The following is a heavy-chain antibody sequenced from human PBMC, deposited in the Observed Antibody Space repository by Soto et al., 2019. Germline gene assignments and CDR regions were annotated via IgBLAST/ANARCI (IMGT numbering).Heavy chain of an antibody. CDR1: GGTFSRYA. CDR3: AREQQLGGFDP. V-gene: IGHV1-69*13. J-gene: IGHJ5*02. CDR2: IIPIFGTA. D-gene: IGHD6-6*01. Sequence: GPTVKVSFKASGGTFSRYAISCVRQAPGQGLEWMGGIIPIFGTANYAQKFQGRVTITADESTSTAYMELSSLRSEDTAVYYCAREQQLGGFDPWGQGTLVTVSS.